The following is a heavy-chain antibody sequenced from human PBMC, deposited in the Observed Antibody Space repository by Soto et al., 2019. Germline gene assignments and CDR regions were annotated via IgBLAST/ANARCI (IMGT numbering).Heavy chain of an antibody. J-gene: IGHJ3*02. CDR1: GYPVTAYY. D-gene: IGHD3-3*01. CDR3: ASRGGVGVAGSAAFDM. Sequence: QLHLVQSGAVVKKPGASVTVSCSASGYPVTAYYMHWVRQAPGRGLEWMGGINPATGAAKYTQTFRGRVTMTGATSSRTDIMVRSGMASDASADFYWASRGGVGVAGSAAFDMWGQGTLVTVSS. CDR2: INPATGAA. V-gene: IGHV1-2*02.